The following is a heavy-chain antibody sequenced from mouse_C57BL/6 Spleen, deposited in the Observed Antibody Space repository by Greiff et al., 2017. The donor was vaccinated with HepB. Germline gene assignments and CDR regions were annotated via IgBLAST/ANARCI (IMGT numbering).Heavy chain of an antibody. D-gene: IGHD1-1*01. J-gene: IGHJ4*01. CDR3: AMEEKFITTVCDMDY. V-gene: IGHV1-74*01. CDR1: GYTFTSYW. Sequence: VQLQQPGAELVKPGASVKVSCKASGYTFTSYWMHWVKQRPGQGLEWIGRIHPSDSDTNYNQKFKGKATLTVDKSSSTAYMQLSSLTSEDSAVYYCAMEEKFITTVCDMDYWGQGTSVTVSS. CDR2: IHPSDSDT.